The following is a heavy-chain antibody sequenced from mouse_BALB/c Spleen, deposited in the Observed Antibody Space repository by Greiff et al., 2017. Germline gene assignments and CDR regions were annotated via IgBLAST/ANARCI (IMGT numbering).Heavy chain of an antibody. D-gene: IGHD2-4*01. CDR3: ARSRGLRGYYAMDY. J-gene: IGHJ4*01. V-gene: IGHV14-3*02. CDR1: GFNIKDTY. CDR2: IDPANGNT. Sequence: VQRQQSGAELVKPGASVKLSCTASGFNIKDTYMHWVKQRPEQGLEWIGRIDPANGNTKYDPKFQGKATITADTSSNTAYLQLSSLTSEDTAVYYCARSRGLRGYYAMDYWGQGTSVTVSS.